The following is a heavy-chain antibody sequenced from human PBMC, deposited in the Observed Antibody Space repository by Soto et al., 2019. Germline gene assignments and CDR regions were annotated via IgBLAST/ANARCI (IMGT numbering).Heavy chain of an antibody. CDR2: IYHSGST. Sequence: PSETLSLTCAVSGGSIISGGYSWRWIRQPPGKGLEWIGYIYHSGSTYYNPSLKSRVTISVDRSKNQFSLKLSSVTAADTAVYYCARDQDALWFGELYYWGQGTLVTVSS. CDR3: ARDQDALWFGELYY. D-gene: IGHD3-10*01. V-gene: IGHV4-30-2*01. CDR1: GGSIISGGYS. J-gene: IGHJ4*02.